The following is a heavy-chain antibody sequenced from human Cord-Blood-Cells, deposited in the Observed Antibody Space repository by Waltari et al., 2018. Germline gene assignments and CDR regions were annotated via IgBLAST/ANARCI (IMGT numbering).Heavy chain of an antibody. J-gene: IGHJ4*02. CDR1: GFTFSSYA. V-gene: IGHV3-30-3*01. CDR3: ARTRYSSSWYLLDY. D-gene: IGHD6-13*01. CDR2: ISYDGSNK. Sequence: QVQLVESGGGVVQPGRSLRLSCAASGFTFSSYALHWFRRAPGKGLEWVAVISYDGSNKYYADSVKGRFTISRDNSKNTLYLQMNSLRAEDTAVYYCARTRYSSSWYLLDYWGQGTLVTVSS.